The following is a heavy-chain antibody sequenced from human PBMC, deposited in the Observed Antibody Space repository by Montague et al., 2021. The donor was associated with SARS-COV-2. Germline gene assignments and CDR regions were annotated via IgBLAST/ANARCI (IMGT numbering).Heavy chain of an antibody. J-gene: IGHJ6*02. CDR2: IYHNGST. CDR1: GGSISSYY. Sequence: SETLSLTCTVSGGSISSYYWTWIRQPPGKGLESIGYIYHNGSTKYNPSLKSRVTISVDTSTNQFSLKLSSVSVADTAVYDCASGGGNSADYYNYTMDVWGQGTTVTVSS. D-gene: IGHD4-23*01. V-gene: IGHV4-59*01. CDR3: ASGGGNSADYYNYTMDV.